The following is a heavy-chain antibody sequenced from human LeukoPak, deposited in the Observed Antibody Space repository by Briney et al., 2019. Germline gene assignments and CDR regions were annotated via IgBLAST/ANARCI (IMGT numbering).Heavy chain of an antibody. J-gene: IGHJ4*02. V-gene: IGHV4-4*07. CDR1: SGSIKSYY. CDR2: IYTTGAT. Sequence: PSETPSLTCTVSSGSIKSYYWGWVRQPPGKGLEWIGRIYTTGATQYNPSLKSRVTMSIDTSTNQFSLNLTSMTAADTAVYYCGRQGYTASYYFLDFWSQGTLVAVS. CDR3: GRQGYTASYYFLDF. D-gene: IGHD1-26*01.